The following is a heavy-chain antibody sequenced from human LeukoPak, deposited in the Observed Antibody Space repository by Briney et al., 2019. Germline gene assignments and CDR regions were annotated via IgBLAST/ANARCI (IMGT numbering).Heavy chain of an antibody. CDR2: ISGSGGST. D-gene: IGHD6-13*01. Sequence: GGSLRLSCAASGFTFSSYAMSWVRQAPGKGLEWVSAISGSGGSTYYADSVKGRFTISRDNSKNTLYLQMNSLRAEDTAVYYCAKWGGIAAAGTLVRFSAFDIWGQGTMVTVSS. J-gene: IGHJ3*02. CDR1: GFTFSSYA. CDR3: AKWGGIAAAGTLVRFSAFDI. V-gene: IGHV3-23*01.